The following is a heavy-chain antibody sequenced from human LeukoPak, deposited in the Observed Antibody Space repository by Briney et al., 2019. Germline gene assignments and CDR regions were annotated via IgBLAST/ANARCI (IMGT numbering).Heavy chain of an antibody. V-gene: IGHV4-59*01. Sequence: PSETLSLTCGVSGGAITNYYWNWIRQAPGKGLEWLGYIYYTGSTTYNPSVKSRITISLDTSKKQISLKLRSVTAADTAVYYCASWSKSGSSDYWGQGTLVTVSS. J-gene: IGHJ4*02. CDR3: ASWSKSGSSDY. CDR1: GGAITNYY. D-gene: IGHD1-26*01. CDR2: IYYTGST.